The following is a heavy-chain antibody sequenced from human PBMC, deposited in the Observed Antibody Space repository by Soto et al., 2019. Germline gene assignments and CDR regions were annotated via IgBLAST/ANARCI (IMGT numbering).Heavy chain of an antibody. D-gene: IGHD2-2*01. CDR2: IYHVGFT. V-gene: IGHV4-4*02. J-gene: IGHJ4*02. Sequence: QVHLQESGPGLVKPSGTLSLTCGVSGASVSSSHWWTWVRQPPGKGLEWIGEIYHVGFTSYNPALKSRVIMSMDQSRKQFSLEMSSVTAADTAVYYCARVRAPTSTGPAAGLYYFDYWGQGSLVTVSS. CDR1: GASVSSSHW. CDR3: ARVRAPTSTGPAAGLYYFDY.